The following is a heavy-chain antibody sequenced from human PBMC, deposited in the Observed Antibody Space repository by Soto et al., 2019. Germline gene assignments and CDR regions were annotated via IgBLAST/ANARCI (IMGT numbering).Heavy chain of an antibody. Sequence: GGSLRLSCAASGFSFSDYTMNWVRQAPGKGLEWVSSISTSGTYIYYADSVKGRFTIPRDTAKHSLYLQMNSLRAEDTAVYYCARDLTPMVYDYWGQGTLVTVSS. CDR2: ISTSGTYI. CDR3: ARDLTPMVYDY. CDR1: GFSFSDYT. J-gene: IGHJ4*02. V-gene: IGHV3-21*01. D-gene: IGHD5-18*01.